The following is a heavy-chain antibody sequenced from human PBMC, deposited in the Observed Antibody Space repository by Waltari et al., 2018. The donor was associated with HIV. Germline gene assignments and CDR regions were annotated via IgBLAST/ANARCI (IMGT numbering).Heavy chain of an antibody. V-gene: IGHV3-23*04. CDR2: ISVSGGST. CDR1: GFTFSSYA. Sequence: VQLVESGGGLVQPGGSLRLSCAASGFTFSSYAMNWVSQAPGKGLEWVSTISVSGGSTYYADSVEGRFTISRDNSKNTLYLQMNSLRAEDTAVYYCAKDLFPFDAFDIWGQGTMVTVSS. D-gene: IGHD3-10*02. CDR3: AKDLFPFDAFDI. J-gene: IGHJ3*02.